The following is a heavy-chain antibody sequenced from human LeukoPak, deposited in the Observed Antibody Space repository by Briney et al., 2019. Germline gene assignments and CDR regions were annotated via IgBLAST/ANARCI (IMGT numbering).Heavy chain of an antibody. J-gene: IGHJ4*02. CDR1: GFTFSTFE. CDR2: ISSGGGTV. V-gene: IGHV3-48*03. Sequence: GGSLRLSCAASGFTFSTFEMNWVRQAPGKGLEWVSYISSGGGTVYYADSVKGRFTISRDNAKNSLYLQMNSLRAEDTALYYCARESPIFGAVTPDYWGQGILVTVSS. D-gene: IGHD3-3*01. CDR3: ARESPIFGAVTPDY.